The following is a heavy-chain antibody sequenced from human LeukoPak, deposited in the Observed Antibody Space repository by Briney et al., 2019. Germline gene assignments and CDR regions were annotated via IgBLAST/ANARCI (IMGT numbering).Heavy chain of an antibody. V-gene: IGHV1-2*02. J-gene: IGHJ4*02. D-gene: IGHD2-2*02. CDR3: ARNSMRVVVVPAAIGNY. CDR1: GYTFTGYY. Sequence: ASVKVSCKASGYTFTGYYMHWVRQAPGQGLEWMGWINPNSGGTNYAQKFQGRVTMTRDTSISTAYMELSRLRSDDTAVYYCARNSMRVVVVPAAIGNYWGQGTLVTVSS. CDR2: INPNSGGT.